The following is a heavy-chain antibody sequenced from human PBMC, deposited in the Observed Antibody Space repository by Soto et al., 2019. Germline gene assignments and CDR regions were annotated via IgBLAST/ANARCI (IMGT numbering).Heavy chain of an antibody. V-gene: IGHV1-18*01. J-gene: IGHJ4*02. CDR3: ARISQCDFWSGYYYFFDY. CDR2: ITAFNGNT. Sequence: QVHLVQSGAEVEKPGASVKVSCKASGYTFTDYGISWVRQAPGQGLQWMGWITAFNGNTKYAQQFQGRVTMTTDTSTSTAYMVLRSLESAGTAVYYCARISQCDFWSGYYYFFDYWGQGTLVTVSS. D-gene: IGHD3-3*01. CDR1: GYTFTDYG.